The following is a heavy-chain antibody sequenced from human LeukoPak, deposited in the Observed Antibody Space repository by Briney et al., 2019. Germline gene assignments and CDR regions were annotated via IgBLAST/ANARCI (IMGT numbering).Heavy chain of an antibody. V-gene: IGHV3-64*01. Sequence: VGSLRLSCAASGFTFRSYGMHWVRQAPGKGLEYVSAISSNGGRTYYASSVKGRFTISRDNSKNTLYLQMNSLRAEDTAVYYCAKHYYYDSSGYYFSHFDYWGQGTLVTVSS. CDR1: GFTFRSYG. CDR2: ISSNGGRT. D-gene: IGHD3-22*01. J-gene: IGHJ4*02. CDR3: AKHYYYDSSGYYFSHFDY.